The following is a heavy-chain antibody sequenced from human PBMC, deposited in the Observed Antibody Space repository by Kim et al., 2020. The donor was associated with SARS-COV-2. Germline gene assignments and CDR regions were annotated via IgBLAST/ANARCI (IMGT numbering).Heavy chain of an antibody. V-gene: IGHV3-74*01. CDR2: INTDGRAT. J-gene: IGHJ4*02. CDR3: AKTTNNGPDF. D-gene: IGHD2-8*01. Sequence: GGSLRLSCAASGFTFSDSWMHWVRQGPGKGLVWVSQINTDGRATHYADSVKGRFTISRDNARNTLYLQMSSLRVEGTAVYYCAKTTNNGPDFWGQGTLVVVSS. CDR1: GFTFSDSW.